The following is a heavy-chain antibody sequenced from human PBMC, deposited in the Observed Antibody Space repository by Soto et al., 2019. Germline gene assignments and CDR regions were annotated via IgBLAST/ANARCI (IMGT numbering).Heavy chain of an antibody. J-gene: IGHJ4*02. CDR3: ARGGPHIYGGYWNYYFDY. V-gene: IGHV1-18*01. Sequence: QVQLVQSGAEVKEPGASVKISCKTSGYTFANYGVTWVRQAPGQGLEWVGCNTDYAQKFQGTVTMTRDTSTSTAYLELRSLKSDDTAVYYCARGGPHIYGGYWNYYFDYWGQGTLVTVSS. CDR1: GYTFANYG. CDR2: NT. D-gene: IGHD1-7*01.